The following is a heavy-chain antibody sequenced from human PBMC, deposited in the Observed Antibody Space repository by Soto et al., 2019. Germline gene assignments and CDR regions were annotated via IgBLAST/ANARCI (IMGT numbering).Heavy chain of an antibody. V-gene: IGHV4-39*01. CDR2: IYYSGST. CDR3: ARHGDIVEVPAAIPFDY. D-gene: IGHD2-2*01. CDR1: GGSISRSSYY. J-gene: IGHJ4*02. Sequence: QRQLQESGPGLVKPSETLSLTGTVSGGSISRSSYYWGWIRQPPGNGLEWIGSIYYSGSTYYTPSLNSRVTIPVDTSQNQLSLQLSSVNSADTAVYYCARHGDIVEVPAAIPFDYWGQGTLVTVSS.